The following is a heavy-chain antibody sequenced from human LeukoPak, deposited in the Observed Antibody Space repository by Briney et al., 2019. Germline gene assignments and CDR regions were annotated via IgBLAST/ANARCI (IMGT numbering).Heavy chain of an antibody. D-gene: IGHD6-19*01. J-gene: IGHJ4*02. V-gene: IGHV3-23*01. CDR2: IIETGASP. Sequence: GGSLTLSCVASGFSFSLYAMNWVRQAPGKGLEWVSTIIETGASPYYADSVRGRFTVSRDSSKNMFYLQMNSLRAEDTAIYYCARRGAGSGGLDYWGQGNLVTVSS. CDR1: GFSFSLYA. CDR3: ARRGAGSGGLDY.